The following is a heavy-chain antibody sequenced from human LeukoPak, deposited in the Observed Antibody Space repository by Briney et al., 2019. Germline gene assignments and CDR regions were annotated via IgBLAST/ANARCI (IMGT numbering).Heavy chain of an antibody. D-gene: IGHD3-22*01. CDR2: ISYSGST. Sequence: PSETQSLTCTVSGGSISYYYWSWIRQPPGKGLEWIGHISYSGSTNYNPSLKSRVTISRDTSKNRFSLNLTSVTAADPAVYYCAKMSDSSSRLFDFWGQGTLVSVSS. J-gene: IGHJ4*02. CDR1: GGSISYYY. V-gene: IGHV4-59*03. CDR3: AKMSDSSSRLFDF.